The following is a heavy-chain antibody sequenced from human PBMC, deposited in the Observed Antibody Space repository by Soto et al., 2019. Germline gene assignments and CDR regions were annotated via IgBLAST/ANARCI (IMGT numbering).Heavy chain of an antibody. CDR3: ASQGGYCTNGVCSGYYFDY. CDR1: GFTFSSYG. V-gene: IGHV3-33*01. Sequence: QVQLVESGGGVVQPGRSLRLSCAASGFTFSSYGMHWVRQAPGKGLEWVAVIWYDGSNKYYADSVKGRFTISRDNSKNTLYLQMNSLRAEDTAVYYCASQGGYCTNGVCSGYYFDYWGQGTLVTVSS. D-gene: IGHD2-8*01. CDR2: IWYDGSNK. J-gene: IGHJ4*02.